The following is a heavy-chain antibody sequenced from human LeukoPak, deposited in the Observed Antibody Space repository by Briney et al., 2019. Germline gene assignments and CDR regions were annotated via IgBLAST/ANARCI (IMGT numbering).Heavy chain of an antibody. V-gene: IGHV1-2*02. Sequence: GASVKVSCKASGCTFTGYYMHWVRQAPGQGLEWMGWLNPNSGGTNYAQKFQGRVTMTRDTSISTAYMELSRLRSDDTAVYYCARDTEMATINDYWGQGTLVTVSS. CDR3: ARDTEMATINDY. D-gene: IGHD5-24*01. CDR2: LNPNSGGT. J-gene: IGHJ4*02. CDR1: GCTFTGYY.